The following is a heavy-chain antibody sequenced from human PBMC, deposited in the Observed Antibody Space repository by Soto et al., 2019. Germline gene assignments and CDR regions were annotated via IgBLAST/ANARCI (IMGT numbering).Heavy chain of an antibody. J-gene: IGHJ4*02. CDR2: IYYSGST. Sequence: VQLQESGPGLVKPSETLSLTCTVSGGSISSYYWSWIRQPPGKRLEWIGYIYYSGSTNFNPSLKSRVTISVDTSKNQFYLELRSVTAADTDVYYCARDSVGSGYDWGQGTLVTVSS. CDR1: GGSISSYY. V-gene: IGHV4-59*01. D-gene: IGHD5-12*01. CDR3: ARDSVGSGYD.